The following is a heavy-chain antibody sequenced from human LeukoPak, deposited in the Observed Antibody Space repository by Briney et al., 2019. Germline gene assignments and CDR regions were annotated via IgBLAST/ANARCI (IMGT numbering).Heavy chain of an antibody. CDR2: TYYRSKWYN. V-gene: IGHV6-1*01. CDR1: WDNVSSTSAA. CDR3: ARGGYGSSLNWFDP. D-gene: IGHD6-13*01. J-gene: IGHJ5*02. Sequence: SQALSLTCAISWDNVSSTSAAWDWIRQSPSRGLEWLGRTYYRSKWYNDYAVSVSSRITINPDTSKNQFSLQLDSVTPEDTAVYNCARGGYGSSLNWFDPWGQGTLVTVSS.